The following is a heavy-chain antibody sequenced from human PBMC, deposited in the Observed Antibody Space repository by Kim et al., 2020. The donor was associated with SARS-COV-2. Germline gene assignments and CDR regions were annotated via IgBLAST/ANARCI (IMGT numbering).Heavy chain of an antibody. CDR1: GYTFTSYA. Sequence: ASVKVSCKASGYTFTSYAMNWVRQAPGQGLEWMGWINTNTGNPTYAQGFTGRFVFSLDTSVSTAYLQISSLKAEDTAVYYCARVLGTMIVVVILRVLFDYWGQGTLVTVSS. D-gene: IGHD3-22*01. V-gene: IGHV7-4-1*02. CDR2: INTNTGNP. J-gene: IGHJ4*02. CDR3: ARVLGTMIVVVILRVLFDY.